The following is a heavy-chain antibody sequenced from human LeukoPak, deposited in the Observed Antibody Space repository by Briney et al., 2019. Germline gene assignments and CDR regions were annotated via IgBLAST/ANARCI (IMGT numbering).Heavy chain of an antibody. V-gene: IGHV1-69*01. J-gene: IGHJ4*02. CDR2: IIPIFGTA. D-gene: IGHD3-22*01. CDR3: ARGSSRYDSSGYYSYPIDY. CDR1: GGTFSSYA. Sequence: SVKVSCKASGGTFSSYAISWVRQAPGQGLEWMGGIIPIFGTANYAQKFQGRVTITADESTSTAYMELSSLRSEDTAVYYCARGSSRYDSSGYYSYPIDYWGQGTLVTVSS.